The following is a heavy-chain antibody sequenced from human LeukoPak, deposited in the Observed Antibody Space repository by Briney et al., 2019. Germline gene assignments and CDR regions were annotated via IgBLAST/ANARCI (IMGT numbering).Heavy chain of an antibody. CDR1: GYSFTSYW. Sequence: GESLEMSCKGSGYSFTSYWIGWVRQMPGKGLEWMGIIYPGDSDTRYSPSFQGQVTISADKSISTAYLQWSSLKASDTAMYYCARRIAVAGRPFDYWGQGTLVTVSS. CDR3: ARRIAVAGRPFDY. CDR2: IYPGDSDT. J-gene: IGHJ4*02. D-gene: IGHD6-19*01. V-gene: IGHV5-51*01.